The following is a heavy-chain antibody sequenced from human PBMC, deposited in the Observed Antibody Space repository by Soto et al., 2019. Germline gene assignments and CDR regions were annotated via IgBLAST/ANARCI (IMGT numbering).Heavy chain of an antibody. V-gene: IGHV3-13*01. Sequence: GGSLRLSCAASGFTLSNHDMDWVRQATGKSLEWVSAIGIGGDTYYPASVKGRFTISRQNAKNSLYLQMNNLRAGDTAVYYCARGPGSPRYYNGMDVWGQGTTVTVSS. J-gene: IGHJ6*02. CDR2: IGIGGDT. D-gene: IGHD3-10*01. CDR1: GFTLSNHD. CDR3: ARGPGSPRYYNGMDV.